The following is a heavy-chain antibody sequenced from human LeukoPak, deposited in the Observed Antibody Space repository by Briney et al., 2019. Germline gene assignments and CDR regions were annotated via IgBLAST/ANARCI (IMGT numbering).Heavy chain of an antibody. D-gene: IGHD2-15*01. CDR2: ISYDGSNK. J-gene: IGHJ5*02. CDR3: AKTDDIPNWFDP. CDR1: GFTFSSYG. Sequence: PGRSLRLSCAASGFTFSSYGMHWVRQAPGKGLEWVAVISYDGSNKYYADSVKGRFTISRDNAKNSLYLQMNSLRAEDTAVYYCAKTDDIPNWFDPWGQGTLVTVSS. V-gene: IGHV3-30*18.